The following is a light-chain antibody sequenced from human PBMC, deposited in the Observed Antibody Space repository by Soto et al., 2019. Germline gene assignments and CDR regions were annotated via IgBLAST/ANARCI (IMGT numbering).Light chain of an antibody. CDR3: QERSNWPPTVS. V-gene: IGKV3-11*01. CDR2: DAS. J-gene: IGKJ3*01. Sequence: EVVLTQSPATLSLSPGERATLSCRASQNIGNYLAWYQQKPGQAPRLLIYDASNRATGLPARFSGRGSGTDFTLTINSLEAEDFAVYYCQERSNWPPTVSFGHGTKVDI. CDR1: QNIGNY.